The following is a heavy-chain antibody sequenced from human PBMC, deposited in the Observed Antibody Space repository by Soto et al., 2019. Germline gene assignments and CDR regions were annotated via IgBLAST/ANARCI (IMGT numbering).Heavy chain of an antibody. D-gene: IGHD3-22*01. V-gene: IGHV3-15*01. J-gene: IGHJ4*02. CDR3: ARGIVDSSGYSMTFDY. CDR1: GFTFSNAW. CDR2: IKSKTDGGTT. Sequence: PGGSLRPSCAASGFTFSNAWMSWVRQAPGKGLEWVGRIKSKTDGGTTDYAAPVKGRFTISRDDSKNTLYLQMNSLKTEDTAVYYCARGIVDSSGYSMTFDYWGKGTLVTVSS.